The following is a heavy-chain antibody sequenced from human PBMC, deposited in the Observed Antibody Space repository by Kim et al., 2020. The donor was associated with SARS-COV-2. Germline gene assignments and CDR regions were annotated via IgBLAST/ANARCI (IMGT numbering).Heavy chain of an antibody. J-gene: IGHJ6*02. CDR1: GFTFSSYA. D-gene: IGHD6-13*01. CDR3: AKDLMSSSWYSDYYYGMDV. CDR2: ISGSGGST. Sequence: GGSLRLSCAASGFTFSSYAMSWVRQAPGKGLEWVSAISGSGGSTYYADSVKGRFTISRDNSKNTLYLQMNSLRAEDTAVYYCAKDLMSSSWYSDYYYGMDVWGQGTTVTVSS. V-gene: IGHV3-23*01.